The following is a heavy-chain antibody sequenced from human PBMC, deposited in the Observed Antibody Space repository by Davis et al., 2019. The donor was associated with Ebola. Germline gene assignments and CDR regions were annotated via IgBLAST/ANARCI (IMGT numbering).Heavy chain of an antibody. J-gene: IGHJ6*02. V-gene: IGHV3-33*01. CDR3: ARAAGRARGNYYYYYGMDV. Sequence: GGSLRLSCAASGFTFSSYGMHWVRQAPGKGLEWVAVIWYDGSNKYYADSVKGRFTISRDNARNTLYLQMNSLRAEDTAVYYCARAAGRARGNYYYYYGMDVWGQGTTVTVSS. CDR1: GFTFSSYG. D-gene: IGHD3-10*01. CDR2: IWYDGSNK.